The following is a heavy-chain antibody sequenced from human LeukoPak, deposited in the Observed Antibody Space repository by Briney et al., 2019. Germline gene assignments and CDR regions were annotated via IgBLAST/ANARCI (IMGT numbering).Heavy chain of an antibody. V-gene: IGHV4-4*07. Sequence: SETLSLTCTVSGGSMSNYYWTWIRQPAGKGLEWIGRVYASGSTNYNPSLKSRVTMSVDTSKNQFSLNLTSVTAADTAVYYCARDRRTFKRGSYSEFDYWGQGSLVTVSS. J-gene: IGHJ4*02. D-gene: IGHD1-26*01. CDR3: ARDRRTFKRGSYSEFDY. CDR1: GGSMSNYY. CDR2: VYASGST.